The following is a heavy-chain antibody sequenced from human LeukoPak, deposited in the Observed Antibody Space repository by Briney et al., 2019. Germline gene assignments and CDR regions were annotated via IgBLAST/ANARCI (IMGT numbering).Heavy chain of an antibody. V-gene: IGHV3-11*06. CDR1: GFTFSDYY. CDR2: ISSSSSYT. D-gene: IGHD3-9*01. Sequence: PGGSLRLSCAASGFTFSDYYMSWIRQAPGKGLEWVSYISSSSSYTNYADSVKGRFTISRDNAKNSLYLQMYSLRAEDTAVYYCAKKPTYYNILTGYFDYWGQGTLVTVSS. J-gene: IGHJ4*02. CDR3: AKKPTYYNILTGYFDY.